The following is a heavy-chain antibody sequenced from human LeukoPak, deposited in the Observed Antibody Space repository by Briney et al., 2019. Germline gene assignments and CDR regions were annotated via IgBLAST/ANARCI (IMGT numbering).Heavy chain of an antibody. CDR1: GYSFSTYW. Sequence: GESLKISYKGSGYSFSTYWIAWVRQMPDKGLEWMGIIYPGDSDTKYSPSFQGQVTISADKSISTAYLQWGSLRASDAAIYYCARRIAAAGADGLDVWGQGTTVTVSS. CDR3: ARRIAAAGADGLDV. V-gene: IGHV5-51*01. J-gene: IGHJ6*02. D-gene: IGHD6-13*01. CDR2: IYPGDSDT.